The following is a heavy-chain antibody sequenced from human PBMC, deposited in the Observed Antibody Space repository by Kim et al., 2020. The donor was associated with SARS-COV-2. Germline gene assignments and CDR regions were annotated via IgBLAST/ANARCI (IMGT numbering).Heavy chain of an antibody. J-gene: IGHJ4*02. V-gene: IGHV3-49*03. CDR1: GFTFGDYA. D-gene: IGHD3-22*01. CDR2: IRSKADGGTT. CDR3: TRDLYYYDSSGYYWGNY. Sequence: GGSLRLSCTASGFTFGDYAMSWFRQAPGKGLEWVGCIRSKADGGTTEYAASVKGRFTISRDDSKSIAYLQMNSLKTEDTAVYYCTRDLYYYDSSGYYWGNYWGQGTLVTVSS.